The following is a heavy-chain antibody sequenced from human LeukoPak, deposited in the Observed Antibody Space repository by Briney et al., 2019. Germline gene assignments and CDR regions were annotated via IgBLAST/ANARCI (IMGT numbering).Heavy chain of an antibody. D-gene: IGHD3-10*01. J-gene: IGHJ4*02. Sequence: GESLKISCKGSGYSFTNYWIVWVRQMPGKGLEWMGIIYPGDSDTRYSPSFQGQVTISADKSISTAYLQWSSLKASDTAMYYCATFTSHYLDSRSYHKAYAPFFDFWGQGTLVTVSS. CDR2: IYPGDSDT. V-gene: IGHV5-51*01. CDR1: GYSFTNYW. CDR3: ATFTSHYLDSRSYHKAYAPFFDF.